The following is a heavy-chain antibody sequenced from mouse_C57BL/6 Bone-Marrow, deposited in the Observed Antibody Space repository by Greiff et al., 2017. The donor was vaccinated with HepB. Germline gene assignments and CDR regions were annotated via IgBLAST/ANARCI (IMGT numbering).Heavy chain of an antibody. J-gene: IGHJ3*01. V-gene: IGHV5-4*01. D-gene: IGHD1-1*01. CDR2: ISDGGSYT. CDR3: ARDSYYYGSPRAY. CDR1: GFTFSSYA. Sequence: EVKLVESGGGLVKPGGSLKLSCAASGFTFSSYAMSWVRQTPEKRLEWVATISDGGSYTYYPDNVKGRFTISRDNAKNNLYLQMSHLKSEDTAMYYCARDSYYYGSPRAYWGQGTLVTVSA.